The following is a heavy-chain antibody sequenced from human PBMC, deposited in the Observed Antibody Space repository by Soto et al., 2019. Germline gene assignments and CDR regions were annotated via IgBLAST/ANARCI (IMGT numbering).Heavy chain of an antibody. CDR2: IWYDGSNK. CDR3: AKLKPHGKDY. Sequence: PGGSLRLSCAASGFTFSSYGMHWVRQAPGKGLEWVAGIWYDGSNKYYADSVKGRFTISRDNAKNTLYLQMNSLRAEDTAVYYCAKLKPHGKDYWGQGTLVTVSS. CDR1: GFTFSSYG. J-gene: IGHJ4*02. V-gene: IGHV3-33*03.